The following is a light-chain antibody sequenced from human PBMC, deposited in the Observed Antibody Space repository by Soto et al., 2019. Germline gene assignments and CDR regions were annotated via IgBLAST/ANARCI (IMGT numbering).Light chain of an antibody. CDR2: SNN. CDR3: AAWDDSLNGYV. V-gene: IGLV1-44*01. Sequence: QSVLTQPPSASGTPGQRVTISCSGSTSSIGSNTVDWYQQLPGTAPKLLIYSNNQRPSGVPDRFSGSKSGTSASLAISGLQSEDEADYSCAAWDDSLNGYVFGTGTKLTVL. J-gene: IGLJ1*01. CDR1: TSSIGSNT.